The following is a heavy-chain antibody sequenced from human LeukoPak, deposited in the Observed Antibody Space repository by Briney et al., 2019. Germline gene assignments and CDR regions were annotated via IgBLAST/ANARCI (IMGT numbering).Heavy chain of an antibody. Sequence: SETLSLTCTVSGGSISSYYWSWIRQPAGKGLEWIGRSYTGGSTNYSPSLKSRVTMSVDTSKNQFSLKLSSVTAADTAVYYCASLSSAQPWGQGTLVTVSS. D-gene: IGHD3-10*02. CDR3: ASLSSAQP. CDR2: SYTGGST. J-gene: IGHJ5*02. V-gene: IGHV4-4*07. CDR1: GGSISSYY.